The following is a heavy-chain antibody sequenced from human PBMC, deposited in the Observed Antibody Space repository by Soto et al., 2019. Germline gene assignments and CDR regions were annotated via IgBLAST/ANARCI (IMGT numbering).Heavy chain of an antibody. J-gene: IGHJ4*02. CDR3: ARDRGYNYYDSSGLGY. V-gene: IGHV3-33*01. CDR1: GFIFRGYG. CDR2: IWYDGSNK. Sequence: PGWSVRLSGAGSGFIFRGYGMHLVSKAPGKGLEWVAVIWYDGSNKYYADSVKGRFTISRDNSKNTLYLQMNSLRAEDTAVYYCARDRGYNYYDSSGLGYWGQGTLVTVSS. D-gene: IGHD3-22*01.